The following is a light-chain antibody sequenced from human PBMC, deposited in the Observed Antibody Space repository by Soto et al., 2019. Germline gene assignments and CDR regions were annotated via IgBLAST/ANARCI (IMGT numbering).Light chain of an antibody. CDR3: QQRYNWPNT. CDR2: DAS. Sequence: EIVLTQSQATLSLSPGERATLSCRTSPSVGTYLAWYQHNPGQAPRLLIYDASNRATGIPARFSGSGSGTDFTLTISSPEPEDFAVYYCQQRYNWPNTFGQGTKLEIK. CDR1: PSVGTY. V-gene: IGKV3-11*01. J-gene: IGKJ2*01.